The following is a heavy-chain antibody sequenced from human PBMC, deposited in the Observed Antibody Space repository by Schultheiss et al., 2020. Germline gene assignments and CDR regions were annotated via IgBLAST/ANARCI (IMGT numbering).Heavy chain of an antibody. CDR1: GGTFSSYA. Sequence: ASVKVSCKASGGTFSSYAISWVRQAPGQGLEWMGWISAYNGNTNYAQKLQGRVTMTMDTSTRTVYMQLSSLRSEDTAVYYCARILELGESDYWGQGALVTVSS. D-gene: IGHD1-7*01. CDR3: ARILELGESDY. J-gene: IGHJ4*02. V-gene: IGHV1-18*01. CDR2: ISAYNGNT.